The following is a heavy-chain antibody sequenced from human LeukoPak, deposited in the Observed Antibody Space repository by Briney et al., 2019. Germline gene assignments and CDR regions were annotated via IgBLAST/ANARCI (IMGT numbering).Heavy chain of an antibody. V-gene: IGHV4-59*01. CDR3: ARGVGATTFDY. Sequence: SETLSLTCTVSGGSISSYYWSWIRQPPGKGLEWIGYIYYSGSTNYNPSLKSRVTISVDTSKNQFSLKLSSVTAADTAVYYCARGVGATTFDYWGRGTLVTVSS. CDR1: GGSISSYY. D-gene: IGHD1-26*01. J-gene: IGHJ4*02. CDR2: IYYSGST.